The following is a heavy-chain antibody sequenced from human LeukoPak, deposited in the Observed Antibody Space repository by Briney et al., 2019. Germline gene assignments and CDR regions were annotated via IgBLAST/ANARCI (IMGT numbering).Heavy chain of an antibody. CDR1: GFTFSSYW. Sequence: PGGSLRLSCAASGFTFSSYWMSWVRQAPGKGLEWVANIKQDGSEKYYVDSVKGRFTISRDNAKNSLYLQMNSLRAEDTAVYYCAKLFQMYSSSWYFDYWGQGTLVTVSS. CDR2: IKQDGSEK. CDR3: AKLFQMYSSSWYFDY. V-gene: IGHV3-7*03. D-gene: IGHD6-13*01. J-gene: IGHJ4*02.